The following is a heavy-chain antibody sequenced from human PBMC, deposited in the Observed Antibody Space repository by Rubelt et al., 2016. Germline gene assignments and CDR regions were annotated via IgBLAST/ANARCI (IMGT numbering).Heavy chain of an antibody. Sequence: APGQGLEWMGRINPNSGGTNYAQKFQGRVTMTRDTSISTAYMELGRLRSDDTAVYYCATGEVAVPAATRQNWGFDPWGQGTLVTVSS. J-gene: IGHJ5*02. CDR2: INPNSGGT. V-gene: IGHV1-2*06. D-gene: IGHD2-2*01. CDR3: ATGEVAVPAATRQNWGFDP.